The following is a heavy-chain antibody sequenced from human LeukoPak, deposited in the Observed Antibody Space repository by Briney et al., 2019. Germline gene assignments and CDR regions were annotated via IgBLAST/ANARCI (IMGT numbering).Heavy chain of an antibody. V-gene: IGHV4-34*01. CDR1: GGSFSGYY. J-gene: IGHJ5*02. CDR3: ARELGYCSSTSCYKLFDP. Sequence: KSSETLSLTCAVYGGSFSGYYWSWIRQPPGKGLEWIGEINHSGSTNYNPSLKSRVTISVDTSKNQFSLKLSSVTAADTAVYYCARELGYCSSTSCYKLFDPWGQGTLVTVSS. D-gene: IGHD2-2*02. CDR2: INHSGST.